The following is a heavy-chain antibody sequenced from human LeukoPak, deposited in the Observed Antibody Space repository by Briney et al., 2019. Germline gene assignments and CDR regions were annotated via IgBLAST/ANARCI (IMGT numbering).Heavy chain of an antibody. D-gene: IGHD3-3*01. J-gene: IGHJ3*02. CDR2: ISHTGST. CDR3: ATQYYDFWSGYYNAPFDI. V-gene: IGHV4-34*01. CDR1: GGSFSGYY. Sequence: SETLSLTCAVYGGSFSGYYWSWIRQPPGKGLEWIGEISHTGSTNYNPSLKSRVTISMDTSKSQFSLKVNSVTAADTAVYYCATQYYDFWSGYYNAPFDIWGQGTMVTVSS.